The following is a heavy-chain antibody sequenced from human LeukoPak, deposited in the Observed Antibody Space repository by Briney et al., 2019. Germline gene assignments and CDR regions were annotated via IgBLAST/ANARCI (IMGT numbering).Heavy chain of an antibody. CDR3: ARDPYYDRSGGFDP. CDR1: GGSFSGYY. Sequence: SETLSLTCAVYGGSFSGYYWSWIRQPPGKGLEWIGYIHYSGSTYYNPSLKSRVTISVDTSKNQFSLKLSSVTAADTAVYFCARDPYYDRSGGFDPWGQGTLVTVSS. V-gene: IGHV4-34*09. J-gene: IGHJ5*02. CDR2: IHYSGST. D-gene: IGHD3-16*01.